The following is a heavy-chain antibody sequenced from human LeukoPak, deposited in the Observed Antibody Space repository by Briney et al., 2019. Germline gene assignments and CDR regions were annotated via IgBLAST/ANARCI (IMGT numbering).Heavy chain of an antibody. J-gene: IGHJ3*02. CDR2: IYHSGST. CDR1: GGSISSSNW. V-gene: IGHV4-4*02. D-gene: IGHD3-22*01. CDR3: ARSRYYDSSGSDAFDI. Sequence: SETLSLTCAVSGGSISSSNWWSWVRQPPGKGLEWIGEIYHSGSTNYNPSLKSRVTISVDKSKNQFSLKLSSVTAADTAVYDCARSRYYDSSGSDAFDIWGQGTMVTVSS.